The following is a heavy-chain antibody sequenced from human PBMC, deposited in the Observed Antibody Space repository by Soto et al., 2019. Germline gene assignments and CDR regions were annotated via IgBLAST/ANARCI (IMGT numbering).Heavy chain of an antibody. CDR2: INPNSGGT. D-gene: IGHD2-15*01. Sequence: GASVKVSCKASGYTFTGYYMHWVRQAPGQGLEWMGWINPNSGGTNYAQKFQGWVTMTRDTSISTAYMELSRLRSDDTAVYYCALVGGGNPPYGMGFWCQGIMVTVSS. V-gene: IGHV1-2*04. CDR3: ALVGGGNPPYGMGF. J-gene: IGHJ6*02. CDR1: GYTFTGYY.